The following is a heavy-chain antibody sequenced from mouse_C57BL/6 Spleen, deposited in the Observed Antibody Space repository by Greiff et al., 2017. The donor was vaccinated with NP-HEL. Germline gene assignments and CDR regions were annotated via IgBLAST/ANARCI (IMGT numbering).Heavy chain of an antibody. V-gene: IGHV1-82*01. CDR1: GYAFSSSW. CDR3: ARNPLDY. J-gene: IGHJ2*01. CDR2: IYPGDGDT. Sequence: VQLKESGPELVKPGASVKISCKASGYAFSSSWMNWVKQRPGKGLEWIGRIYPGDGDTNYNGKFKGKATLTADKSSSTAYMQLSSLTSEDSAVYFCARNPLDYWGQGTTLTVSS.